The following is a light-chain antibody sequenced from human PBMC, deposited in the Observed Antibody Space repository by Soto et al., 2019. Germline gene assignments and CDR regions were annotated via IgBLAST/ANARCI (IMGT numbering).Light chain of an antibody. J-gene: IGLJ2*01. CDR1: SSDVGGYNY. CDR2: DVS. Sequence: QSALTQPRSVSGSPGQSVTISCTGTSSDVGGYNYVSWYQQHPGKAPKLMIYDVSKRPSGVPDRFSGSKSGNTASPTISGLQAEDEADYYCCSYAGSYTEVFGGGTKLTVL. CDR3: CSYAGSYTEV. V-gene: IGLV2-11*01.